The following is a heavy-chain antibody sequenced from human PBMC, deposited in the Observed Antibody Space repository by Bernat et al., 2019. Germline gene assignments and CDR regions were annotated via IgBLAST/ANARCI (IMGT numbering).Heavy chain of an antibody. CDR2: INPSGGST. CDR3: ARGTLRVLEWPPPYYMDV. Sequence: QVQLVQSGAEVKKPGASVKVSCKASGYTFTSYYMHWVRQAPGQGLEWMGIINPSGGSTSYAQKFQGRVTMTRDTSTSTVYMELSSLGSEDTAVYYCARGTLRVLEWPPPYYMDVWGKGTTVTVSS. CDR1: GYTFTSYY. D-gene: IGHD3-3*01. J-gene: IGHJ6*03. V-gene: IGHV1-46*01.